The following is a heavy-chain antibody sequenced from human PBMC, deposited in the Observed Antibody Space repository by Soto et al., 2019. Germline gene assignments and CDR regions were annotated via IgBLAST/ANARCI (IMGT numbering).Heavy chain of an antibody. J-gene: IGHJ5*01. CDR3: STRAYDTNGYYRFDP. CDR1: GGSFSGHS. V-gene: IGHV4-34*01. Sequence: QVQLQQWGAGLLKPSETLSLTCAVYGGSFSGHSWTWIRQSPGKGLEWIGDINHSGRVNYSPSLKSRVTISLDTSKNQFSLTLSAVTAPDTAMYYCSTRAYDTNGYYRFDPWGQGTLVTVSS. D-gene: IGHD3-22*01. CDR2: INHSGRV.